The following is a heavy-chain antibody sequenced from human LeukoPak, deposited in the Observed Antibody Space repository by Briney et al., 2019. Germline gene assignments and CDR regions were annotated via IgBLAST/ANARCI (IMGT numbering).Heavy chain of an antibody. CDR3: ARGSSNYYDSSGYYHFDY. CDR1: GYTFTSYY. D-gene: IGHD3-22*01. CDR2: INPSGGST. J-gene: IGHJ4*02. Sequence: ASVKVSCKASGYTFTSYYMHWVRQAPGQGLEWMGIINPSGGSTSYAQKFQGRVTMTRDMSTSTVYMELSSLRSEDTAVYYCARGSSNYYDSSGYYHFDYWGQGTLVTVSS. V-gene: IGHV1-46*01.